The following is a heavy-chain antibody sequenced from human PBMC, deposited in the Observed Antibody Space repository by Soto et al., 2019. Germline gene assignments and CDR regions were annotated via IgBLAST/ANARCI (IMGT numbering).Heavy chain of an antibody. D-gene: IGHD3-16*01. CDR1: GYSFTSNW. J-gene: IGHJ4*02. CDR2: INPADSDI. CDR3: ARHQRDDASRKIDC. Sequence: GESLKISCQGSGYSFTSNWIGWVRQMPGKGLEWMGIINPADSDIKYSPSFQGQVTISADKSIGTAYPQWSSLEASDTAMYYCARHQRDDASRKIDCWGQGTLVTVSS. V-gene: IGHV5-51*01.